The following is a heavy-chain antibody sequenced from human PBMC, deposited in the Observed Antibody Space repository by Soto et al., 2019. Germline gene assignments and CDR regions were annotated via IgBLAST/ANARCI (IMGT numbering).Heavy chain of an antibody. CDR3: ARDFEGRGTILGVVIWWMYNWSDS. Sequence: QVQLVQSGTEVKKPGASVKISCKASGYSFNSYYMHWVRQAPGQGLEWMGIINPSGGRTSYAEKFQDRVTMTRDTSTSTFYMELTNLRSEDTAVYYCARDFEGRGTILGVVIWWMYNWSDSWGQGTLVTVSS. D-gene: IGHD3-3*01. V-gene: IGHV1-46*02. CDR1: GYSFNSYY. J-gene: IGHJ5*01. CDR2: INPSGGRT.